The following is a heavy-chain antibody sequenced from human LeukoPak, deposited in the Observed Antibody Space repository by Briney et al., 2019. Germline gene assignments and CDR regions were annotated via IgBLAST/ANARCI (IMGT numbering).Heavy chain of an antibody. Sequence: PGGSLRLSCAASGFTFSSYAMHWVRQAPGKGLEYVSAISSNGGSTYYANSVKGRFTISRDNSKNTLYLQMGSLRAEDTAVYYCARDARHRYCSSTSCYRGWLDPWGQGTLVTVSS. J-gene: IGHJ5*02. CDR2: ISSNGGST. D-gene: IGHD2-2*01. CDR3: ARDARHRYCSSTSCYRGWLDP. CDR1: GFTFSSYA. V-gene: IGHV3-64*01.